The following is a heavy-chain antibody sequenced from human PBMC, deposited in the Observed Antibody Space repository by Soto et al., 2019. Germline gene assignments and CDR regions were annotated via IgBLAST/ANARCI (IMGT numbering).Heavy chain of an antibody. CDR1: GGSISSGGYH. J-gene: IGHJ6*02. CDR2: IYYSGIT. CDR3: ARLDV. Sequence: QVQLQEAGPGLVKPSQTLSLTCTDSGGSISSGGYHWSWIRQHPGKGLEGIGYIYYSGITYYNPSLKSRVTISVDTSKNQFSLKLSSVTAADTAVYYCARLDVWGQGTTVTVSS. V-gene: IGHV4-31*03.